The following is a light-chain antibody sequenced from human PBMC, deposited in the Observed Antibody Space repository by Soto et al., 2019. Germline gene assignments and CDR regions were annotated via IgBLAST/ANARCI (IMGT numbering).Light chain of an antibody. Sequence: EIVMTQSPATLSVSPGERATLSCRASQSVSSNLAWYQQKPGQAPRLLIYGASTRATGIPARFSGGGSGTDFTLTISSLESEDFAVYYCHQYNNWPPWTFGQGTKVEIK. V-gene: IGKV3-15*01. CDR2: GAS. CDR1: QSVSSN. J-gene: IGKJ1*01. CDR3: HQYNNWPPWT.